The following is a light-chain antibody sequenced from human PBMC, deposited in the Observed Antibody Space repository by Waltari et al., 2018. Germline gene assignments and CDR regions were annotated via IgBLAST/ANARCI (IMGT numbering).Light chain of an antibody. CDR3: QQYNTYWT. J-gene: IGKJ1*01. V-gene: IGKV1-5*03. CDR1: QNVDTW. CDR2: KTS. Sequence: DIQMTQSPSTLSASIGDSVTITCRASQNVDTWLAWYQQKPGKAPKLLVYKTSTLQSGVPSRFSGSGSGTHFTLTISSLQPDDFATYYCQQYNTYWTFGQGTKVE.